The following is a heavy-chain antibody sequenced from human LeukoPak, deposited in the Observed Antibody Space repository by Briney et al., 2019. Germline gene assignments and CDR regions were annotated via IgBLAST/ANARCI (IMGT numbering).Heavy chain of an antibody. CDR1: GFTFSSYA. V-gene: IGHV3-23*01. CDR3: ARGPIAVAGTSYFQH. CDR2: ISGSGGST. J-gene: IGHJ1*01. D-gene: IGHD6-19*01. Sequence: SGGSLRLSCAASGFTFSSYAMSWVRQAPGKGLEWVSAISGSGGSTYYADSVKGRFTISRDNSKNTLYLQMNSLRAEDTAVYYCARGPIAVAGTSYFQHWGQGTLVTVSS.